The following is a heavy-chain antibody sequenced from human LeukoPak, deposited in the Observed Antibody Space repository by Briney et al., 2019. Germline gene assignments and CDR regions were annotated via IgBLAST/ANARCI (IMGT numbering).Heavy chain of an antibody. CDR2: ISWNSGSI. V-gene: IGHV3-9*01. CDR3: AKEDTAIDG. Sequence: GGSLRLSFAASGFTFDDYAMHWVRQAPGKGLEWVSGISWNSGSIGYADSVKGRFTISRDNAKNSLYLQMNSLRAEDTALYYCAKEDTAIDGWGQGTLVTASS. J-gene: IGHJ4*02. D-gene: IGHD5-18*01. CDR1: GFTFDDYA.